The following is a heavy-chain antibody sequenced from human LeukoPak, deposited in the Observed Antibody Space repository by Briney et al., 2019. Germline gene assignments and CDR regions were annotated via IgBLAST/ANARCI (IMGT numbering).Heavy chain of an antibody. CDR3: ARDGDYYGSGSKIYNWFDP. J-gene: IGHJ5*02. Sequence: PSETLSLTCAVYGGSFSGYYWSWIRQPAGKGLEWIGRIYTSGSTNYNPSLKSRVTMSVDTSKNQFSLKLSSVTAADTAVYYCARDGDYYGSGSKIYNWFDPWGQGTLVTVSS. CDR2: IYTSGST. D-gene: IGHD3-10*01. CDR1: GGSFSGYY. V-gene: IGHV4-4*07.